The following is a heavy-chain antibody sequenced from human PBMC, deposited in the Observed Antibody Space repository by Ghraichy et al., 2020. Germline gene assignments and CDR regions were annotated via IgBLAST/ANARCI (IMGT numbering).Heavy chain of an antibody. CDR1: GGSISSGGYY. Sequence: SETLSLTCTVSGGSISSGGYYWSWIRQYPGRGLEWIGYMHYSGRTYYKPSLKSRINMSMDASKSQFSLSLTSVTAADTAVYFCARGGGFKVWYSDLWGRGTLVTVSS. V-gene: IGHV4-31*03. CDR3: ARGGGFKVWYSDL. D-gene: IGHD3-16*01. CDR2: MHYSGRT. J-gene: IGHJ2*01.